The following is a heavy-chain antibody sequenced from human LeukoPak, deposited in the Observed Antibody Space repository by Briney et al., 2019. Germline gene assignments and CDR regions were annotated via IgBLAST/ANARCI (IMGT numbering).Heavy chain of an antibody. CDR3: AKSYNGYESKPDY. V-gene: IGHV3-23*01. Sequence: GGSLRLSCAASGFTFSSYAMSWVRQAPGKGLEWVSAISGGGGSTHYADSVKGRFTISRDNSKNTLYLQMSSLRAGDTAVYYCAKSYNGYESKPDYWGQGTLVTVSS. D-gene: IGHD5-12*01. CDR1: GFTFSSYA. CDR2: ISGGGGST. J-gene: IGHJ4*02.